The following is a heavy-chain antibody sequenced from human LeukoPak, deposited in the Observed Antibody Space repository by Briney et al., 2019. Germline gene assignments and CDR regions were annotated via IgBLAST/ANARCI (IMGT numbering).Heavy chain of an antibody. V-gene: IGHV4-39*01. Sequence: SETLSLTCTVSGGSISSSSYYWGWIRQPPGKGLEWIGSIYYSGSTYYNPSLKSRVTISVDTSKNQFSLKLSSVTAADTAVYYCAREYSGSYRDWGQGTLVTVSS. CDR2: IYYSGST. D-gene: IGHD1-26*01. CDR1: GGSISSSSYY. CDR3: AREYSGSYRD. J-gene: IGHJ4*02.